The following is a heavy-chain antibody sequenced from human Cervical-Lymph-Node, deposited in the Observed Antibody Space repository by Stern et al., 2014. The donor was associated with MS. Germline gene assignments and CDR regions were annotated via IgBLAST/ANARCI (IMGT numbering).Heavy chain of an antibody. CDR2: INPNSGGT. CDR3: IAEGDPTYYYYGMDV. D-gene: IGHD2-15*01. V-gene: IGHV1-2*02. CDR1: GYTFTGYY. Sequence: QVQLVQSGAEVKKPGASVKVSCKASGYTFTGYYMHWVRQAPGQGLEWMGWINPNSGGTNYAQKFQGRVTMTRDTSISTAYMELSRLRSDDTAVYYCIAEGDPTYYYYGMDVWGQGTTVTVSS. J-gene: IGHJ6*02.